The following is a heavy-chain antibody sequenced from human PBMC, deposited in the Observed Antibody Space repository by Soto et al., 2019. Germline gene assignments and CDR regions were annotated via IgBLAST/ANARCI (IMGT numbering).Heavy chain of an antibody. V-gene: IGHV2-5*02. CDR2: IYWDNDK. J-gene: IGHJ4*02. Sequence: QITLKESGPTLVKPTQTLTLTCSFSGFSLSTTGVGVGWIRQSPGKALEWLAIIYWDNDKRYSSSLKSRVTITKDTSKNQLVLTVTNMDPVDTGTYYCARSLWFGELHWGQGALVTVSS. CDR3: ARSLWFGELH. D-gene: IGHD3-10*01. CDR1: GFSLSTTGVG.